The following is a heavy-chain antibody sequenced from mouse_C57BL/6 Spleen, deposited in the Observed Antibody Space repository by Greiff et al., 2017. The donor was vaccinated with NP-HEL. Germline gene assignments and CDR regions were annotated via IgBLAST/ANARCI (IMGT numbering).Heavy chain of an antibody. J-gene: IGHJ1*03. CDR3: AREDYYGSSRWYFDV. Sequence: QVQLQQSGAELARPGASVKLSCKASGYTFTSYGISWVKQRTGQGLEWIGEIYPRSGSTNYNEKFKSKATLTVDKSSSTAYMQLSSLTSEDSAVYYCAREDYYGSSRWYFDVWGTGTTVTVSS. D-gene: IGHD1-1*01. V-gene: IGHV1-81*01. CDR2: IYPRSGST. CDR1: GYTFTSYG.